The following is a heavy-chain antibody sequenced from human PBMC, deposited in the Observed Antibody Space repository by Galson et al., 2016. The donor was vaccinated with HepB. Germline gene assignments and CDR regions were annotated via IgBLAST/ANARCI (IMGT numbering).Heavy chain of an antibody. V-gene: IGHV3-53*01. Sequence: LRLSCAASEFTVSNNYMSWVRQAPGKGLEWVSLIYSGGNTRYADSVKGRFTISRDNSKNTGYLQMNSLRAEDTAVYYCSTLNPASPYFDYWGQGTLVTVSS. J-gene: IGHJ4*02. CDR3: STLNPASPYFDY. CDR2: IYSGGNT. CDR1: EFTVSNNY.